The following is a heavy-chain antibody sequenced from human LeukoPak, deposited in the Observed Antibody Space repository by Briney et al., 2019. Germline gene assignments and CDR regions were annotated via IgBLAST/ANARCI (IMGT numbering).Heavy chain of an antibody. Sequence: GGSLRLSCAASGFTVSSNYMSWVRQAPGKGLEWVSVIYSGGSTYYADSVKGRFTISRDNSKNTLYLQMNSLRAEDTAVYYCAREGYSSSRGGFDPWGQGTLVTVSS. CDR2: IYSGGST. J-gene: IGHJ5*02. CDR1: GFTVSSNY. D-gene: IGHD6-13*01. CDR3: AREGYSSSRGGFDP. V-gene: IGHV3-53*01.